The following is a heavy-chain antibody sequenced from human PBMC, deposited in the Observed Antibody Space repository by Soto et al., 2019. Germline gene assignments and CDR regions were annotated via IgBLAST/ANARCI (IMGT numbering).Heavy chain of an antibody. D-gene: IGHD2-2*01. CDR1: GGSISSGGYY. CDR2: IYYSGST. CDR3: ARAGRNQLLWTDAFDI. J-gene: IGHJ3*02. V-gene: IGHV4-31*03. Sequence: SETLSLTCTVSGGSISSGGYYWSWIRQHPGKGLEWIGYIYYSGSTYYNPSLKSRVTISVDTSKNQFSLKLSSVTAADTAVYYCARAGRNQLLWTDAFDIWGQGTMVTVSS.